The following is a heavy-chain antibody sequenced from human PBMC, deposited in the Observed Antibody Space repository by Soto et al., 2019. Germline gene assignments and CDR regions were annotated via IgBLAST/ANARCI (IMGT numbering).Heavy chain of an antibody. CDR3: ARDNEKAAEYYYYYMDV. J-gene: IGHJ6*03. Sequence: GGSLRLSCAASGFTFSSYSMNWVRQAPGKGLEWVSYISSSSSTIYYADSVKGRFTISRDNAKNSLYLQMNSLRAEDTAVYYCARDNEKAAEYYYYYMDVWGKGTTVTVSS. CDR1: GFTFSSYS. CDR2: ISSSSSTI. V-gene: IGHV3-48*01. D-gene: IGHD6-13*01.